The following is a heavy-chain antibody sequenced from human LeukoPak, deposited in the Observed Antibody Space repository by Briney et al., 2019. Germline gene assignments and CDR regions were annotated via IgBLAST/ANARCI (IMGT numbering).Heavy chain of an antibody. CDR2: VTGNAANT. Sequence: GGSLRLSCAASGFTFSSYAMSWVRQAPGKGLEWVSGVTGNAANTYYADSVKGRFAISRDNSKNTVYLQMNSLRDEDTAIYYCTKRYVNSNYWQSLGEWGQGTLVTVSS. J-gene: IGHJ1*01. CDR1: GFTFSSYA. V-gene: IGHV3-23*01. D-gene: IGHD2/OR15-2a*01. CDR3: TKRYVNSNYWQSLGE.